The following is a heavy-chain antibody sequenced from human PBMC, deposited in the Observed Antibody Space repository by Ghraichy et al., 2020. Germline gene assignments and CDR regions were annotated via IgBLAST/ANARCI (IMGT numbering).Heavy chain of an antibody. D-gene: IGHD6-13*01. J-gene: IGHJ4*02. V-gene: IGHV2-26*01. CDR3: ARMRGSSWNRPTPPDS. CDR2: IFSNDEK. Sequence: SGPTLVKPTETLTLTCSVSGFSLTNASLGVSWIRQPPGKPLEWLAHIFSNDEKSYSTSLKSRLTISKDTSKSQVVLTLTNMDPVDTGTYYCARMRGSSWNRPTPPDSWAQGTLVTVSS. CDR1: GFSLTNASLG.